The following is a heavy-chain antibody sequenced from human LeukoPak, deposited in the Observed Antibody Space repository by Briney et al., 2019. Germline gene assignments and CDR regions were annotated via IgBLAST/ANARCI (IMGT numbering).Heavy chain of an antibody. CDR1: GGSFSGYY. Sequence: SETLSLTCAVYGGSFSGYYWSWIRQPPGKGLEWIGEINHSGSTNYNPSLKSRVTISVDTSKNQFSLKLSSVTAADTAVYYCARVPTDCSSTSCYSHPPALSDYWGQGTLVTVSS. V-gene: IGHV4-34*01. J-gene: IGHJ4*02. CDR2: INHSGST. CDR3: ARVPTDCSSTSCYSHPPALSDY. D-gene: IGHD2-2*02.